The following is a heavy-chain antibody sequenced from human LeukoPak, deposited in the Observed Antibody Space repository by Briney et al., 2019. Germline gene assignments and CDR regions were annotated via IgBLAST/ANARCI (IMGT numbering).Heavy chain of an antibody. CDR2: IRSKANNYAT. D-gene: IGHD6-6*01. Sequence: PGGSLRLSCAASGFTFSASVVHWVRQASGKGLEWIGRIRSKANNYATAYAGSLKGRFTVSRDDSKNTAYLQMNSLKTEDSAVYFCARDSSSEGPLDYWGQGTLVAVSS. CDR1: GFTFSASV. V-gene: IGHV3-73*01. CDR3: ARDSSSEGPLDY. J-gene: IGHJ4*02.